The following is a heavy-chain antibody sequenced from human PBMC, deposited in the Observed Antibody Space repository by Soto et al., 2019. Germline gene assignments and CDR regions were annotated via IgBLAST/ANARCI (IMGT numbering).Heavy chain of an antibody. CDR1: GGSISSSNW. D-gene: IGHD6-13*01. CDR3: ARDLGLDSSSWDYYYYYGMDV. J-gene: IGHJ6*02. CDR2: IYHSGST. Sequence: PSETLSLTCAVSGGSISSSNWWSWVRQPPGKGLEWIGEIYHSGSTNYNPSLKSRVTISVDKSKNQFSLKLSSVTAADTAVYYCARDLGLDSSSWDYYYYYGMDVWGQGTTVTVSS. V-gene: IGHV4-4*02.